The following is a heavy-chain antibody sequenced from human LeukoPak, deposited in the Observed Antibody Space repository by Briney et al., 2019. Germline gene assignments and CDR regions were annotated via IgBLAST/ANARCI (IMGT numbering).Heavy chain of an antibody. CDR1: GGSFSGYY. J-gene: IGHJ4*02. CDR3: ARGGGEETNFDY. D-gene: IGHD2-15*01. V-gene: IGHV4-34*01. CDR2: INHSGST. Sequence: SETLSLTCAVYGGSFSGYYWSWIRQPPGKGLEWIGEINHSGSTNYNPSLKSRVTISVDTSKNQFSLKLSSVTAADTAVYYCARGGGEETNFDYWGQGTLVTVSS.